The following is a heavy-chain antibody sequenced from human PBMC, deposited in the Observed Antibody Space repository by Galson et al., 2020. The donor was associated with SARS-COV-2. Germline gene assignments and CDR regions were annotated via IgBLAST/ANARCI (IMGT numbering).Heavy chain of an antibody. Sequence: GGSLRLSCAASGFTFSSYAMHWVRQAPGKGLEWVAVISYDGSNKYYADSVKGRFTISRDNSKNTLYLQMTSLRAEDTAVYYCARDLSRYDSWTGYDYWGQGTLVTVSS. V-gene: IGHV3-30-3*01. CDR2: ISYDGSNK. CDR1: GFTFSSYA. D-gene: IGHD3-9*01. J-gene: IGHJ4*02. CDR3: ARDLSRYDSWTGYDY.